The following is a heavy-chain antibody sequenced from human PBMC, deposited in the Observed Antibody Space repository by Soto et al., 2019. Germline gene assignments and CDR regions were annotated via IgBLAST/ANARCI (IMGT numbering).Heavy chain of an antibody. D-gene: IGHD2-15*01. CDR3: ASKYCPSTICYLFDN. J-gene: IGHJ4*02. V-gene: IGHV4-4*02. CDR1: GGSITSNHW. CDR2: IFHRGTS. Sequence: GTLSLTCSVSGGSITSNHWWSCVRQAPGKGLEWIGEIFHRGTSHHNPSLESRVTLSVDKSKNQFSLMLTSVTAADTAVYYCASKYCPSTICYLFDNWGQGALVTVSS.